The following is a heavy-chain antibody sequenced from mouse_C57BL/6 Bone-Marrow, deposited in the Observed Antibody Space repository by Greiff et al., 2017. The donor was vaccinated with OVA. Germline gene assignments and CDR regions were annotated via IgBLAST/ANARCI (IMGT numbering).Heavy chain of an antibody. Sequence: QVHVKQPGAELVKPGASVKLSCKASGYTFTSYWMHWVKQRPGQGLEWIGMIHPNSGSTNYNEKFKSKATLTVDKSSSTAYMQLSSLTSEDSAVYYCASYADYAMDYWGQGTSVTVSS. CDR2: IHPNSGST. CDR1: GYTFTSYW. J-gene: IGHJ4*01. CDR3: ASYADYAMDY. D-gene: IGHD6-5*01. V-gene: IGHV1-64*01.